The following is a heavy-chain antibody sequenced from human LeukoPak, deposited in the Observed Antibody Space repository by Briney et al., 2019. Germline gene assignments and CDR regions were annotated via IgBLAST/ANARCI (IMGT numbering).Heavy chain of an antibody. CDR3: AKDPYYYDSSGPNWFDP. Sequence: PGGSLRLSCAASGFTFSIYAMSWVRQAPGKGLEWVSAISGSGGSTYYADSVKGRFTISRDNSKNTLYLQMNSLRAEDTAVYYCAKDPYYYDSSGPNWFDPWGQGTLVTVSS. J-gene: IGHJ5*02. V-gene: IGHV3-23*01. D-gene: IGHD3-22*01. CDR2: ISGSGGST. CDR1: GFTFSIYA.